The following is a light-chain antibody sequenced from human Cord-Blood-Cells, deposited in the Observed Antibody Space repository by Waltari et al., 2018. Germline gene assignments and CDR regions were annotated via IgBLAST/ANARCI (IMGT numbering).Light chain of an antibody. J-gene: IGLJ3*02. CDR1: SPHIGSNT. CDR3: AAWDDTLNGWV. V-gene: IGLV1-44*01. Sequence: QSVLTQPPSASGPPGQTVTISCSGSSPHIGSNTVTWYQQPPGTAPKLPIYRNNQRPSGVPDRFSGSKSGTSAALAICGLQSEVEADYYGAAWDDTLNGWVFGGGTKLTVL. CDR2: RNN.